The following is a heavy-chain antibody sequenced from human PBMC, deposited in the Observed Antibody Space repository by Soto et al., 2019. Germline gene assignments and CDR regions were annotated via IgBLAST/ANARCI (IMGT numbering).Heavy chain of an antibody. D-gene: IGHD3-3*01. V-gene: IGHV3-11*01. CDR3: ARTGPNYDEYIDY. CDR2: ISDSGITT. J-gene: IGHJ4*02. CDR1: GFSFSDHY. Sequence: GGSLRLSCAVSGFSFSDHYMSWIRQAPGRGLEWVSYISDSGITTYYADSVEGRFTISRDNARNSLYLQMNSLRVEDTAVYYCARTGPNYDEYIDYWGQGTLVTVSS.